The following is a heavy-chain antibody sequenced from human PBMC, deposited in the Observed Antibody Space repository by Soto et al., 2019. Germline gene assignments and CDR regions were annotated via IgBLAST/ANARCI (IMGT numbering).Heavy chain of an antibody. CDR2: IYHSGST. Sequence: SETLSLTCAVSGYSISGGYYWGWIRQPPGKGLEWIGSIYHSGSTYYNPSLKSRVTISVDTSKNQFSLKLSSVTAADTAVYYCARGGGILTGYAYYYYGMDVWGQGTTVTVSS. J-gene: IGHJ6*02. CDR3: ARGGGILTGYAYYYYGMDV. V-gene: IGHV4-38-2*01. D-gene: IGHD3-9*01. CDR1: GYSISGGYY.